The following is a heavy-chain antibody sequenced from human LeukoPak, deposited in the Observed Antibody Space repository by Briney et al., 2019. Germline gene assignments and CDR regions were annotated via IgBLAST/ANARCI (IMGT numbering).Heavy chain of an antibody. Sequence: GGSLRPSCAASGFTFSSYSMNWVHQAPGKGLEWVSSISSSSSYIYYADSVKGRFTISRDNAKNSLYLQMNSLRAEDTAVYYCARDKYGSGSYLRGADWGQGTLVTVSS. CDR1: GFTFSSYS. D-gene: IGHD3-10*01. CDR2: ISSSSSYI. J-gene: IGHJ4*02. CDR3: ARDKYGSGSYLRGAD. V-gene: IGHV3-21*01.